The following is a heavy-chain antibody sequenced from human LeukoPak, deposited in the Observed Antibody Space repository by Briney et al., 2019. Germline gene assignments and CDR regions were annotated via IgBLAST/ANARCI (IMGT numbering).Heavy chain of an antibody. Sequence: SETLSLTCTVSGGSISSYHWSWIRQPPGKGLEWIGYIYYSGSTNYNPSLKSRVTISVDTSKNQFSLKLSSVTAADTAVYYCARFVGGFSWYFDYWGQGTLVTVSS. D-gene: IGHD3-10*01. V-gene: IGHV4-59*08. CDR2: IYYSGST. CDR3: ARFVGGFSWYFDY. CDR1: GGSISSYH. J-gene: IGHJ4*02.